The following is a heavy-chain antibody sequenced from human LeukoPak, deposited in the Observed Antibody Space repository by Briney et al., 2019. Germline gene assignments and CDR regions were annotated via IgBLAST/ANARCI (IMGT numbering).Heavy chain of an antibody. CDR3: AGSSHQRNWFDP. D-gene: IGHD1-26*01. CDR2: VHSSGGVI. Sequence: ASVKVSCEASGYTFTSDYMNWVRQAPGQGLEWMGIVHSSGGVIKYAQEFQDRLTVTRDTSTSTIYMELSSLRSEDTAVYYCAGSSHQRNWFDPWGQGTLVIVSS. V-gene: IGHV1-46*01. J-gene: IGHJ5*02. CDR1: GYTFTSDY.